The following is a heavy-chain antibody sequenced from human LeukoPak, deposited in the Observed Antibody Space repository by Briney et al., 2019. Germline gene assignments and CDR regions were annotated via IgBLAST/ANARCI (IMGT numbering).Heavy chain of an antibody. D-gene: IGHD6-19*01. V-gene: IGHV4-39*07. CDR2: IYYSGST. CDR3: ARDRQWVLNY. Sequence: SETLSLTCTVSGGSISSSSYYWGWIRQPPGKGLEWIGSIYYSGSTYYNPSLKSRVTISVDTSKNQFSLKLSSVTAADTAVYYCARDRQWVLNYWGQGTLVTVSS. J-gene: IGHJ4*02. CDR1: GGSISSSSYY.